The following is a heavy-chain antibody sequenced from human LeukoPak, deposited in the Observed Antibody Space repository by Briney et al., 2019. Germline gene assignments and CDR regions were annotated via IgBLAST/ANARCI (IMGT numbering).Heavy chain of an antibody. Sequence: KPSETLSLTCAVYGGSFSGYFSSWIRQPPGKGLEWIGEINHSGITHYNPSLKRRVTISVDTSKNQFSLKMNSVTAADTAVYYCARSGTAVDFDYWGQGTLLTVSS. V-gene: IGHV4-34*01. CDR2: INHSGIT. J-gene: IGHJ4*02. CDR1: GGSFSGYF. D-gene: IGHD5-18*01. CDR3: ARSGTAVDFDY.